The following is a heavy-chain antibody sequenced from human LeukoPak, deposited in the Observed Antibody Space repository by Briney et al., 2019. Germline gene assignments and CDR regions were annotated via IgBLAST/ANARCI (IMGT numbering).Heavy chain of an antibody. Sequence: GGSQRLSCAASGLTFNTYAMNWVRQAPAKGLEGVSVFSGSGGNTYYADSVKGRFTISRDTSKNTLYVRMNSLSAEDTAVYYCARGFTFGSSYYVDSWGQGTLVTVSS. CDR1: GLTFNTYA. CDR2: FSGSGGNT. J-gene: IGHJ4*02. D-gene: IGHD3-16*01. CDR3: ARGFTFGSSYYVDS. V-gene: IGHV3-23*01.